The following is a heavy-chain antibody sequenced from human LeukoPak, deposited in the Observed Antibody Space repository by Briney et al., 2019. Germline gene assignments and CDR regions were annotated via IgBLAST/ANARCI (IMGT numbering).Heavy chain of an antibody. CDR3: ARSQYSSDVDY. D-gene: IGHD6-19*01. CDR2: IKSDGSNT. V-gene: IGHV3-74*01. Sequence: GGSLRLSCAASGFTFSNYWMHWVRHAPGKGLVWVSRIKSDGSNTNYADSVKGRFTISRDNAKNTLYLQMNSLRAEDTAMYYCARSQYSSDVDYWGQGTLVTVSS. J-gene: IGHJ4*02. CDR1: GFTFSNYW.